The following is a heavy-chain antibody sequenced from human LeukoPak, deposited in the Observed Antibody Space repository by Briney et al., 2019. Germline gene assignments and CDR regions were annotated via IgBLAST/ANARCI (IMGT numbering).Heavy chain of an antibody. CDR1: GYSFTYW. V-gene: IGHV5-51*01. J-gene: IGHJ4*02. CDR2: IYSGGSHT. Sequence: GESLKISCKGSGYSFTYWIGWVRQMPGKGLEWMGIIYSGGSHTKYSPSFQGRVTISADKSISTAYLQWSSLEASDTAMYYCASARHGDYVWDYWGQGTLVTVSS. CDR3: ASARHGDYVWDY. D-gene: IGHD4-17*01.